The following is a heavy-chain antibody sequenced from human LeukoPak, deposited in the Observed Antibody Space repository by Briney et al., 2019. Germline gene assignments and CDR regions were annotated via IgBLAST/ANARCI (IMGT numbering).Heavy chain of an antibody. CDR3: AELGVTMIGGV. D-gene: IGHD3-10*02. CDR2: ISSSGSTI. Sequence: GGTLRLSCAASGFTFSSYEMNWVRQAPGKGLEWVSYISSSGSTIYYADSVKGRFTISRDNAKNSLYLQMNSLRAEDTAVYYCAELGVTMIGGVWGKGTTVTISS. CDR1: GFTFSSYE. V-gene: IGHV3-48*03. J-gene: IGHJ6*04.